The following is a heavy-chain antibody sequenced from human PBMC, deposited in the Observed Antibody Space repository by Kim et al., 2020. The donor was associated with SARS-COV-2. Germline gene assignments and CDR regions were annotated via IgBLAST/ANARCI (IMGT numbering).Heavy chain of an antibody. J-gene: IGHJ1*01. V-gene: IGHV4-31*03. D-gene: IGHD4-17*01. CDR2: IYDSGST. CDR1: GGSISSGGYY. CDR3: ARIGYGDVAEYFQR. Sequence: SETLSLTCTVSGGSISSGGYYWSWIRQHPGKGLEWIGYIYDSGSTYYNPSLRSRVAISVDTSKNQFSLRLSSVTAADTAVYYCARIGYGDVAEYFQRWGQDTLVPVSS.